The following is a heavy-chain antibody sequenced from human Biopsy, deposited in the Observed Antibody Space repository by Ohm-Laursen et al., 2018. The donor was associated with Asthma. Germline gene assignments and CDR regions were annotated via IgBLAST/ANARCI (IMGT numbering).Heavy chain of an antibody. CDR1: GFDFDDFA. CDR2: IYSGGTS. CDR3: ARQSGQDYGDSSGFDI. J-gene: IGHJ3*02. D-gene: IGHD3-22*01. Sequence: SLRLSCAASGFDFDDFAMHWVRQAPGKGLEWVSVIYSGGTSDTADSVKGRFTISRDNSRNRLYLQINRLTVEDSAVYFCARQSGQDYGDSSGFDIWGQGTKVTVSS. V-gene: IGHV3-66*02.